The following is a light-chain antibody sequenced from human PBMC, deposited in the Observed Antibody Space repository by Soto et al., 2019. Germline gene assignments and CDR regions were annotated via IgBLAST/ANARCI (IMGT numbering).Light chain of an antibody. CDR2: DVS. CDR3: ISFTDTGTVI. J-gene: IGLJ2*01. Sequence: QSALTQPASVSGSPGQSFTISCTGTSSDVGAYHSVSWYQQHPGKAPKLIIFDVSNRPSGVSDRFSGSKSGNTASLTISGLQAEDEADYYCISFTDTGTVIFGGGTKLTVL. CDR1: SSDVGAYHS. V-gene: IGLV2-14*03.